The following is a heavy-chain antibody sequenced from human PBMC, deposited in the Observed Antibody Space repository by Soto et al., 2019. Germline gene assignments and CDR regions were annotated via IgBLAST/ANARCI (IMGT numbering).Heavy chain of an antibody. CDR3: AGGDHWRLVDY. Sequence: SETLSLTCAVSSFSISSGYYWGWVRQPPGKGLEWIGSIYHSGTTNYSPSLKSRVTISIDTSKNQFSLTLRSVTAADAAVYYCAGGDHWRLVDYWGRGNLVTVSS. V-gene: IGHV4-38-2*01. J-gene: IGHJ4*02. CDR1: SFSISSGYY. CDR2: IYHSGTT. D-gene: IGHD3-16*01.